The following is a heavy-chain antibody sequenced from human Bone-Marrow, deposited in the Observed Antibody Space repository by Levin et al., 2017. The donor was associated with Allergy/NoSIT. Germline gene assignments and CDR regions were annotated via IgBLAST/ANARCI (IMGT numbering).Heavy chain of an antibody. Sequence: PGESLKISCAASGFTFSSAWMNWVRQAPGKGLEWVAHIKIKNDGETTEYAAPVRGRFAVSRDDSKNTLYLQMNSLTVEDTAVYYCATDLLIMGPTTGDYWGQGTLVAVSS. CDR1: GFTFSSAW. CDR3: ATDLLIMGPTTGDY. D-gene: IGHD1-26*01. CDR2: IKIKNDGETT. J-gene: IGHJ4*02. V-gene: IGHV3-15*01.